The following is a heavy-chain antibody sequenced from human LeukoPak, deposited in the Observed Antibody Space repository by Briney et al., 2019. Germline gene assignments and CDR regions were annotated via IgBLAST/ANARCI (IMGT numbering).Heavy chain of an antibody. Sequence: HGESLKISCKASGYSFSSYWIAWVRQMPGKVLEWMGIIYPGDSDTRYSPAFQGQVPISADKSISTPYLQWSSLKASDTAMYYCARRIHERFEFDYWGQGPLVTVSS. CDR2: IYPGDSDT. CDR3: ARRIHERFEFDY. CDR1: GYSFSSYW. J-gene: IGHJ4*02. D-gene: IGHD3-10*01. V-gene: IGHV5-51*01.